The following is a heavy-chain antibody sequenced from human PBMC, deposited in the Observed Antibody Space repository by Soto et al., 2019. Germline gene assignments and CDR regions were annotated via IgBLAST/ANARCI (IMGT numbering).Heavy chain of an antibody. V-gene: IGHV3-15*07. D-gene: IGHD3-3*01. Sequence: EVQLVESGGGLVKPGGSLRLSCAASGLSLINTWMHWVRQAPGKGLEWVGRIKSRADGETTDYAAPVKGRFTISRDDSRDTLYVQMNSLKSEDTGVYYCAFYYDLGSGHQTQWGQGTQVIVSS. J-gene: IGHJ4*02. CDR2: IKSRADGETT. CDR3: AFYYDLGSGHQTQ. CDR1: GLSLINTW.